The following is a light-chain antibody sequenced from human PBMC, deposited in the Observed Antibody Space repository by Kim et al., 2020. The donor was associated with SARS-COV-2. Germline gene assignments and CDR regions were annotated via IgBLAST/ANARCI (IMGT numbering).Light chain of an antibody. Sequence: SYELTQPLSVSVALGQTARITCGGNHIGSKNVHWCQQKPGQAPVVVIYRDSNRPSGISERFSGSNSGNTATLTISRAQAGDEADYYCQVWDRSTASYVFGNGTKVTVL. V-gene: IGLV3-9*01. CDR1: HIGSKN. CDR3: QVWDRSTASYV. J-gene: IGLJ1*01. CDR2: RDS.